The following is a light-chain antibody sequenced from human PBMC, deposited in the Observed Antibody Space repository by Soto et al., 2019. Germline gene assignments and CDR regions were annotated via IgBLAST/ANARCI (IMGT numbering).Light chain of an antibody. V-gene: IGLV4-69*01. CDR3: QTWGTGIQV. CDR2: LNSDGSH. CDR1: SGHSSYA. J-gene: IGLJ3*02. Sequence: QSVLTQSPSASASLGASVKLTCTLSSGHSSYAIAWHQQQPEKGPRYSMKLNSDGSHSKGDGIPDRFSGSSSGAERYLTISSLQSEDEADYYCQTWGTGIQVFGGGTKLTVL.